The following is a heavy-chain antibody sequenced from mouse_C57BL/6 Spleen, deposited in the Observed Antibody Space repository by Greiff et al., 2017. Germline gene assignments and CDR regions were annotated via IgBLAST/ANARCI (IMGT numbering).Heavy chain of an antibody. CDR2: IYPGDGDT. CDR3: ARETYAMDY. J-gene: IGHJ4*01. CDR1: GYAFSSSW. V-gene: IGHV1-82*01. Sequence: VQRVESGPELVKPGASVKISCKASGYAFSSSWMNWVKQRPGKGLEWIGRIYPGDGDTNYNGKFKGKATLTADKSSSTAYMQLSSLTSEDSAVYFCARETYAMDYWGQGTSVTVSS.